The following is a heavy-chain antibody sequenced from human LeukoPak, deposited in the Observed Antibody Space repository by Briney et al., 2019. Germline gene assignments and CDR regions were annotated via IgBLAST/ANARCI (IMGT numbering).Heavy chain of an antibody. CDR3: AKVLTAAGLDL. D-gene: IGHD6-25*01. CDR1: GGSMSDSIT. J-gene: IGHJ5*02. Sequence: PSETLSLTCSVSGGSMSDSITWGWVRQPPGKGLEWLANVHDDGRTAPNPSLRSRLTISQDRSKNQFSLKVSSVTAADTAFYYCAKVLTAAGLDLWGQGILVTVSS. V-gene: IGHV4/OR15-8*01. CDR2: VHDDGRT.